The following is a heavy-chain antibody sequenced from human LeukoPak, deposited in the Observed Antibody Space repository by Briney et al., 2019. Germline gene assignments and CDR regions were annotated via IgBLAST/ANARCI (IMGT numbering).Heavy chain of an antibody. Sequence: PGGSLRLSCAASGFTFSDYYMNNIRQAPGKGLEWVSYISSSGSTIYYADSVKGRFTISRDNAKNSLYLQMNSLRAEDTAVYYCARYCYDSSGHYYFDYWGQGTLVTVSS. J-gene: IGHJ4*02. V-gene: IGHV3-11*01. CDR1: GFTFSDYY. CDR3: ARYCYDSSGHYYFDY. CDR2: ISSSGSTI. D-gene: IGHD3-22*01.